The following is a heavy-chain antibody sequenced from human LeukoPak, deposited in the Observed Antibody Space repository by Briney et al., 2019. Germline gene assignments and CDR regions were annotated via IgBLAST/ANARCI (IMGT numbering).Heavy chain of an antibody. CDR2: ISYDGSNK. CDR3: AKDLAYCGGDCYLRRWANYYYGMDV. D-gene: IGHD2-21*02. Sequence: PGGSLRLSCAASGFTFSSYGMHWVRQAPGKGLEWVAVISYDGSNKYYADSVKGRFTISRDNSKNTLYLQMNSLRAEDTAVYYCAKDLAYCGGDCYLRRWANYYYGMDVWGQGTTVTVSS. CDR1: GFTFSSYG. J-gene: IGHJ6*02. V-gene: IGHV3-30*18.